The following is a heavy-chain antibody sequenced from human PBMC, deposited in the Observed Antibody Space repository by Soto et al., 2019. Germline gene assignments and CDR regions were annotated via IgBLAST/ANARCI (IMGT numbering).Heavy chain of an antibody. J-gene: IGHJ3*01. V-gene: IGHV4-4*07. CDR1: GDSISTNY. D-gene: IGHD7-27*01. Sequence: SETLSHTCTVSGDSISTNYWSWIRQSAERGLEWIGRISATGTTSYIPSLKSRITLSVDTSKNQFSLNLKFVTAADTAVYFRATDQSGAADFRGQGIVVTVS. CDR2: ISATGTT. CDR3: ATDQSGAADF.